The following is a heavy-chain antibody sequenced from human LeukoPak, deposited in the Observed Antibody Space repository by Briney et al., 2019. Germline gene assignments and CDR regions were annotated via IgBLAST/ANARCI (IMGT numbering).Heavy chain of an antibody. CDR1: GGSFSGYY. Sequence: SETLSLTCAVYGGSFSGYYWSWIRQPPGKGPEWIGEINHSGSTNYNPSLKSRVTISVDTSKNQFSLKLSSVTAADTAVYYCATPMALDYGDYGGFDYWGQGTLVTVSS. D-gene: IGHD4-17*01. V-gene: IGHV4-34*01. CDR3: ATPMALDYGDYGGFDY. J-gene: IGHJ4*02. CDR2: INHSGST.